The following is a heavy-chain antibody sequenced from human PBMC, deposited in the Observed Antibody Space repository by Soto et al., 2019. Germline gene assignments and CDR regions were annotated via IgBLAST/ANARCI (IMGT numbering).Heavy chain of an antibody. CDR1: GFTFSSYG. CDR3: AKIVVVTATLDV. Sequence: LRLSCAASGFTFSSYGMHWVRQAPGKGLEWVAVISYDGSNKYYADSVKGRFTISRDNSKNTLYLQMNSLRAEDTAVYYCAKIVVVTATLDVWGQGTTVTVSS. D-gene: IGHD2-21*02. CDR2: ISYDGSNK. J-gene: IGHJ6*02. V-gene: IGHV3-30*18.